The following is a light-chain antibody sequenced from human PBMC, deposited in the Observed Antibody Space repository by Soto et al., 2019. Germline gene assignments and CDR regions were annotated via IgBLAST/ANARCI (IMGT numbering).Light chain of an antibody. CDR2: AVN. CDR3: CSYAGYYTVM. V-gene: IGLV2-11*01. Sequence: QAVVTQPRSVSGSPGQSVTISCTGTSSDVGGYNYVSWYQQHPGKAPKLMIYAVNERPSGVPDRFSGSKSGNTASLTISGLQTEDEADYYCCSYAGYYTVMFGGGTKLTVL. J-gene: IGLJ3*02. CDR1: SSDVGGYNY.